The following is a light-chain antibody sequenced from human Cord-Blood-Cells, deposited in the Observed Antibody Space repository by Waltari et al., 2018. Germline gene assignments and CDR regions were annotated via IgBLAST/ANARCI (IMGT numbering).Light chain of an antibody. J-gene: IGLJ3*02. CDR3: CSYAGSYAWV. Sequence: QSALTQPRSVSGSPGQSVTISCTGTSRDVGGYNYVPWYQQHPGKAPKLLIYDVSKRPSWVPDRFSGSKSGNTASLTISGLQAEDEADYYCCSYAGSYAWVFGGGTKLTVL. CDR1: SRDVGGYNY. CDR2: DVS. V-gene: IGLV2-11*01.